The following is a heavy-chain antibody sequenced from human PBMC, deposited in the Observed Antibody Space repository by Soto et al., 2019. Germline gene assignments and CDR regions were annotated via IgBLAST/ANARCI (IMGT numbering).Heavy chain of an antibody. CDR3: ARLDYYDSSATTIFDY. CDR1: GGSISSYY. Sequence: QVQLQESGPGLVKPSETLSLTCTVSGGSISSYYWSWIRQPPGKGLEWIGYIYYSGSTNYNPSLKSRVTISVDTSKSQFSLKLSSVTAADTAVYYCARLDYYDSSATTIFDYWGQGTLVTVSA. D-gene: IGHD3-22*01. V-gene: IGHV4-59*01. CDR2: IYYSGST. J-gene: IGHJ4*02.